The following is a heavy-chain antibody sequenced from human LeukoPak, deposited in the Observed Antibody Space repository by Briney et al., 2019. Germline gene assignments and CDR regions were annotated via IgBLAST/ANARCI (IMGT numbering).Heavy chain of an antibody. V-gene: IGHV3-23*01. CDR2: ISGSGSST. CDR3: AMGYCSGGSCYGYYYYYMDV. D-gene: IGHD2-15*01. Sequence: GGSLRLSCAASGFTFSSYAMSWVRQAPGKGLEWVSAISGSGSSTYYADSVKGRFTISRDNSKNTLYLQMNSLRAEDTAVYYCAMGYCSGGSCYGYYYYYMDVWGKGTTVTVSS. J-gene: IGHJ6*03. CDR1: GFTFSSYA.